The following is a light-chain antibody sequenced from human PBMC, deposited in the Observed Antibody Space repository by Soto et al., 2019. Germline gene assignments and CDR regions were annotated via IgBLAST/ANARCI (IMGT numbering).Light chain of an antibody. CDR2: KVS. J-gene: IGKJ1*01. CDR3: MQATQFPWT. V-gene: IGKV2-24*01. Sequence: IVMTQTPLSSAVILGQPASISCRSTQSLVDSDGNTYLSWLHQRPGQPPRLLIYKVSNRLSGVPDRFGCSGAGTYFTLRIRRVEAEDVGLDYCMQATQFPWTFGQGTRVEIK. CDR1: QSLVDSDGNTY.